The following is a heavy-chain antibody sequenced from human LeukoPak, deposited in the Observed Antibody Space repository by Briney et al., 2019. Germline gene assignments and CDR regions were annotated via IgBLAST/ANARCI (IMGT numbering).Heavy chain of an antibody. D-gene: IGHD3-10*01. CDR2: ISYTGTT. Sequence: PSETLSLTCSVFGGSINGYSWTWIRQPPGMRLEWVGHISYTGTTNYNPSLTTRVAISVDTSKNQFSLKLTSVTAADTGMYFCARLGGNWNSPGRDYWGQGTLVTVSS. V-gene: IGHV4-59*08. CDR1: GGSINGYS. J-gene: IGHJ4*02. CDR3: ARLGGNWNSPGRDY.